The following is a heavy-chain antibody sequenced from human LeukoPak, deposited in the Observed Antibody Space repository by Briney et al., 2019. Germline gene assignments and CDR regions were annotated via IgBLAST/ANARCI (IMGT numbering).Heavy chain of an antibody. CDR1: GFTFSSYA. D-gene: IGHD6-6*01. CDR3: AKDRANAYYSSSSGNYYYYYMDV. V-gene: IGHV3-30*02. J-gene: IGHJ6*03. CDR2: IRYDGSNK. Sequence: GGSLGLSCAASGFTFSSYATSWVRQAPGKGLEWVAFIRYDGSNKYYADSVKGRFTISRDNSKNTLYLQMNSLRAEDTAVYYCAKDRANAYYSSSSGNYYYYYMDVWGKGTTVTVSS.